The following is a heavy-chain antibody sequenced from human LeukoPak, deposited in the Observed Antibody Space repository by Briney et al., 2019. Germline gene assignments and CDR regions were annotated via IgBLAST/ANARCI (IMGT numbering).Heavy chain of an antibody. J-gene: IGHJ4*02. CDR1: GDTFSSNSAA. CDR2: TYYRSKWYK. CDR3: ARAPRGIFDY. V-gene: IGHV6-1*01. D-gene: IGHD3-16*01. Sequence: SQTLSLTCAISGDTFSSNSAAWNWLRQSPSRGLEWLGKTYYRSKWYKDYAVSVKSRITINPDTSKNQFSLQLNSVTPEDTAVYYCARAPRGIFDYWGQGTLVTVSS.